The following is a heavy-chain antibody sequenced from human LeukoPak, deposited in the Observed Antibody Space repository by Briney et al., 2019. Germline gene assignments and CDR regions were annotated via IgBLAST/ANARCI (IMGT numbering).Heavy chain of an antibody. J-gene: IGHJ4*02. V-gene: IGHV4-4*02. Sequence: SETLSLTCGVSGGSISTSYWWSWVRQPPGKGLEWIGEIYHSGSTNYNPSLKSRVTISMDKSKNQFSLNMSSVTAADTAVYYCARLAASSGGSCCWFDYWGQGTLVTVSS. D-gene: IGHD2-15*01. CDR1: GGSISTSYW. CDR2: IYHSGST. CDR3: ARLAASSGGSCCWFDY.